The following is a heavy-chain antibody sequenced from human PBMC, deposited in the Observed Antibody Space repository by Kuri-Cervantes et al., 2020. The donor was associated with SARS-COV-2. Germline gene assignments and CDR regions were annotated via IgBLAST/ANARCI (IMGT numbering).Heavy chain of an antibody. CDR3: VRDGDHWNFDY. D-gene: IGHD1-1*01. Sequence: GGSLRLSCAASGFTFSSYAMSWVRQAPGKGLEWVSAISGGGGSTYYADSVKGRFTLSRDNAKNVLFLQMNSLRAEDTAVYYCVRDGDHWNFDYWGQGTLVTVSS. CDR2: ISGGGGST. J-gene: IGHJ4*02. CDR1: GFTFSSYA. V-gene: IGHV3-23*01.